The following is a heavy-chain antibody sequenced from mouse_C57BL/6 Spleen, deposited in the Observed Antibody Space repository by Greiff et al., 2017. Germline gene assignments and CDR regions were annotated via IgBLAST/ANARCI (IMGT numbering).Heavy chain of an antibody. J-gene: IGHJ2*01. V-gene: IGHV14-3*01. D-gene: IGHD2-12*01. CDR2: IDPANGNT. CDR1: GFNIKNTY. Sequence: VQLKASVAELVRPGASVKLSCTASGFNIKNTYMHWVKQRPEQGLEWIGRIDPANGNTKYDQQFQGKATITADTSSNTAYLQHSSLTSEDEAIYYCARRDSSYNMDYWGQGTTLTVSS. CDR3: ARRDSSYNMDY.